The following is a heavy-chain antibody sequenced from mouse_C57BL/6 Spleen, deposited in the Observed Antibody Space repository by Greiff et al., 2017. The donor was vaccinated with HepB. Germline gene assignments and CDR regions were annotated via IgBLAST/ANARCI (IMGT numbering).Heavy chain of an antibody. V-gene: IGHV1-54*01. CDR1: GYAFTNYL. J-gene: IGHJ2*01. Sequence: VQLQQSGAELVRPGTSVKVSCKASGYAFTNYLIEWVKQRPGQGLEWIGVINPGSGGTNYNEKFKGKATLTADKSSSTAYMQLSSLTSEDSAVYCCARGRPKYYFDYWGQGTTLTVSS. CDR2: INPGSGGT. CDR3: ARGRPKYYFDY.